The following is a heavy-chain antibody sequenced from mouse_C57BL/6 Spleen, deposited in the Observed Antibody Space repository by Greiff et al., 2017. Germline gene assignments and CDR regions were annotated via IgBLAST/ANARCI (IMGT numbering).Heavy chain of an antibody. V-gene: IGHV1-64*01. CDR3: ARYSTVVATGGAWFAY. D-gene: IGHD1-1*01. CDR2: IHPNSGST. Sequence: VQLQQPGAELVKPGASVKLSCKASGYTFTSYWMHWVKQRPGQGLEWIGMIHPNSGSTNYNEKFKSKATLTVDKSSSTAYMQLSSLTSEDSAVYYCARYSTVVATGGAWFAYWGQGALVTVSA. J-gene: IGHJ3*01. CDR1: GYTFTSYW.